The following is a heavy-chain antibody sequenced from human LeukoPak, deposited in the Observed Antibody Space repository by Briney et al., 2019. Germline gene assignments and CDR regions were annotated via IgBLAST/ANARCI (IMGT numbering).Heavy chain of an antibody. D-gene: IGHD4-11*01. CDR1: GFTFSTSA. CDR3: AREVTSVITLDY. Sequence: AGGSLRLSCAASGFTFSTSAMTWVRQAPGKGLEWVSRVSDDGNSRSYADSVKGRFTISRDNAKNTLYLQMNSLRAEDTAVYYCAREVTSVITLDYWGQGTLVTVSS. V-gene: IGHV3-74*01. J-gene: IGHJ4*02. CDR2: VSDDGNSR.